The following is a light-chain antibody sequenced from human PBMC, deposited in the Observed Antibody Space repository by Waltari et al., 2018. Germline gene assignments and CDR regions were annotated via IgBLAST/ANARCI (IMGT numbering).Light chain of an antibody. J-gene: IGKJ4*01. CDR1: LSIDHR. CDR2: GAS. Sequence: EIVMTQSPATLSVSRGGSATLSCRASLSIDHRLAWYQQKPGQPPRLLIHGASTRDTGIPVRFSGSGSWTAFTLTITGLQSEDFAVYFCQQYNQWPLTFGRGTKVEIK. V-gene: IGKV3-15*01. CDR3: QQYNQWPLT.